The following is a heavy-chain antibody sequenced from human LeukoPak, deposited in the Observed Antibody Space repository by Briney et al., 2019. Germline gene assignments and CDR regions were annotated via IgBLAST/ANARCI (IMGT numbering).Heavy chain of an antibody. Sequence: GGSLRLSCTASGFTFGNYWMHWVRQAPGKGLQWVAHIKEDGSDKYYVDSVKGRFTISRDNAKTSLYLQVNSLRPEDTAVYYCATWSSGWQFDYWGQGTLVSVSS. D-gene: IGHD6-19*01. V-gene: IGHV3-7*05. CDR1: GFTFGNYW. CDR3: ATWSSGWQFDY. CDR2: IKEDGSDK. J-gene: IGHJ4*02.